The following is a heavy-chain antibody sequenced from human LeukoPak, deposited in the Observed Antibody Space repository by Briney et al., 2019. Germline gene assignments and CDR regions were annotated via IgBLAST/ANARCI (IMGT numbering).Heavy chain of an antibody. CDR2: INPSGGST. CDR3: ARGGIAAAGTVPYYFDY. Sequence: GASVKVSCKASGYTFTSYYMHWVRQAPGQGLEWMGIINPSGGSTSYAQKLQGRVTMTSDTSTSTVYMELSSLRSEDTAVYYCARGGIAAAGTVPYYFDYWGQGTLVTVSS. CDR1: GYTFTSYY. V-gene: IGHV1-46*01. D-gene: IGHD6-13*01. J-gene: IGHJ4*02.